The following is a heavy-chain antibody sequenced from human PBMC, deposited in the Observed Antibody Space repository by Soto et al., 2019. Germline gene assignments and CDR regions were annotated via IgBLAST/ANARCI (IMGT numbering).Heavy chain of an antibody. CDR2: ISGSGGST. CDR1: GFTFRNYA. D-gene: IGHD3-22*01. Sequence: VQLLESGGGLVQPGGSMRLSCAASGFTFRNYAMSWVRRAPGKGLEWVSAISGSGGSTYYADSVKGRFTISRDNSKNTPYLQMNSLRAEDTAIYYCAKNQGFHDDSGYYWGQGTLVTVSS. CDR3: AKNQGFHDDSGYY. J-gene: IGHJ4*02. V-gene: IGHV3-23*01.